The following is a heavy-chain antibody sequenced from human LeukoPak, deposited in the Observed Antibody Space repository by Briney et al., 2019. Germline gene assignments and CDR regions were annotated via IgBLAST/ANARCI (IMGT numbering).Heavy chain of an antibody. D-gene: IGHD3-3*01. CDR3: ARDPDFCSGSTCLDYAMDV. CDR2: ISSSSSYI. Sequence: KPGGSLRLSCAASGFTFSSYTTNWVRQAPGKGLEWGSSISSSSSYINYADSVKGRFTISRANAKTSLYLQMNGLRAEDTAVYYCARDPDFCSGSTCLDYAMDVWGQGTTVTVSS. CDR1: GFTFSSYT. V-gene: IGHV3-21*01. J-gene: IGHJ6*02.